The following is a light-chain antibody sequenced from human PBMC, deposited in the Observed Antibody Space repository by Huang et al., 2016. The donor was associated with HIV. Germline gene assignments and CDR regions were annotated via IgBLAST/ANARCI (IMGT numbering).Light chain of an antibody. Sequence: EIVMTQSPATVSVSPGERATLSCRASQRISGTLAWYKQRPGQAPRLLIYGTSTRATGVPARVTGSGSGTEYTLTINDLQSEDFAVYFCQQYDDWHRLTFGGGTKVEI. V-gene: IGKV3-15*01. CDR1: QRISGT. CDR2: GTS. CDR3: QQYDDWHRLT. J-gene: IGKJ4*01.